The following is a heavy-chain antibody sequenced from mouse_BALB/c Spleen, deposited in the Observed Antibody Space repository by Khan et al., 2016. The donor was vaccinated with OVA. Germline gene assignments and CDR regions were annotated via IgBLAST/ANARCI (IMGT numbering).Heavy chain of an antibody. CDR1: GISITSGNYR. CDR3: ARDYGSLYWYFDV. Sequence: VQLKQSGPGLVKPSQTVSLTCTVTGISITSGNYRWSWIQQFPGNKLEWIGNIYYSGTVTYNPSLTSRTTITRDTSKNQFFLEMNSLTAEDTATYYCARDYGSLYWYFDVWGAGTTVTVSS. J-gene: IGHJ1*01. D-gene: IGHD1-1*01. V-gene: IGHV3-5*02. CDR2: IYYSGTV.